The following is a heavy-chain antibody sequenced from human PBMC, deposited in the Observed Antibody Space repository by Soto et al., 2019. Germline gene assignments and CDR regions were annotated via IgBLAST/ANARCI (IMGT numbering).Heavy chain of an antibody. CDR3: ARGYGEAWTTSDF. J-gene: IGHJ4*02. D-gene: IGHD3-10*01. V-gene: IGHV4-34*01. CDR2: IHHNGGT. Sequence: QVQLQQWGAGLLKPSETLSLTCTVYGGSFSRYHWNWIRQAPGKGLEWIGEIHHNGGTNYSPSIEGRVTISVDTSKNEFSLKLRSVTAADTAVYYCARGYGEAWTTSDFWGQGTLVTVSS. CDR1: GGSFSRYH.